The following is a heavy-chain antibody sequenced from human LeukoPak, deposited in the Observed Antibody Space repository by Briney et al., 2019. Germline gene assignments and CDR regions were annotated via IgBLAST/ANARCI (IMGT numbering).Heavy chain of an antibody. CDR1: GGSISSYY. V-gene: IGHV4-59*01. J-gene: IGHJ5*02. CDR2: IYYSGST. Sequence: PSETLSLTCTVSGGSISSYYWSWIRQPPGKGLEWIGYIYYSGSTNYNPSLKSRVTISVDTSKNQFSLKLSSVTAADTAVYYCARVVGVVATFNWLDPWGQGTLVTVSS. CDR3: ARVVGVVATFNWLDP. D-gene: IGHD5-12*01.